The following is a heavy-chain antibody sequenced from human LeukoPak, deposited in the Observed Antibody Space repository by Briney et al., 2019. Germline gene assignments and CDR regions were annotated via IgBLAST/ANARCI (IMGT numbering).Heavy chain of an antibody. CDR3: ARDWVVLLWFGELSHGMDV. CDR2: IYYSGST. D-gene: IGHD3-10*01. V-gene: IGHV4-30-4*01. Sequence: PSETLSVTCTVSGGSISSGDYYWSWIRQPPGKGLEWIGYIYYSGSTYYNPSLKSRVTISVDTSKNQFSLKLSSVTAADTAVYYCARDWVVLLWFGELSHGMDVWGKGTTVTVSS. CDR1: GGSISSGDYY. J-gene: IGHJ6*04.